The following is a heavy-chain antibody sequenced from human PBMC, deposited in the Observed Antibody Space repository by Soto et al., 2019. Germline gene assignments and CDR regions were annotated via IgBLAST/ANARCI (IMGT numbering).Heavy chain of an antibody. CDR3: AHRYGGNYYRWYFDS. V-gene: IGHV2-5*01. CDR1: GFSLSTSGAG. Sequence: QITLKESGPTLVQPTQTLTVTCTFSGFSLSTSGAGVGWIRQSPGKAPEWLALISWKEEKRYNPGLKSRLTITKDTSKNQVVLTMTDLDPVDTATYFCAHRYGGNYYRWYFDSWGQGTLVTVSA. J-gene: IGHJ4*02. D-gene: IGHD1-26*01. CDR2: ISWKEEK.